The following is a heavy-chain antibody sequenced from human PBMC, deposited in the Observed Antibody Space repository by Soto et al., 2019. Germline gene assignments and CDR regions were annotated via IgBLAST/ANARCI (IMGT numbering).Heavy chain of an antibody. V-gene: IGHV4-31*03. CDR3: AGIYSGSPGGTLRY. J-gene: IGHJ4*02. CDR1: GGSISSGGYY. CDR2: IYYSGST. Sequence: QVQLQESGPGLVKPSQTLSLTCTVSGGSISSGGYYWSRIRQHPGKGLEWIGYIYYSGSTYYNPSLQSRVTISVDTSKNQFSLKPSSVTAADTAVYYCAGIYSGSPGGTLRYWGQGTLVTVSS. D-gene: IGHD1-26*01.